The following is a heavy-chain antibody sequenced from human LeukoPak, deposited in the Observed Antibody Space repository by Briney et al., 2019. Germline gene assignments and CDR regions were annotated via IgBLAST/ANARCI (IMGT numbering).Heavy chain of an antibody. CDR1: GYSISSGYF. V-gene: IGHV4-61*02. J-gene: IGHJ3*02. Sequence: PSETLSLTCTVSGYSISSGYFWGWIRPPAGKGLEWIGRIYTSGSTNYNPSLKSRVTMSVDTSKNQFSLKLSSVTAADTAVYYCARDGLSRDFLTGYYMGAFDIWGPGTTVTVSS. CDR2: IYTSGST. D-gene: IGHD3-9*01. CDR3: ARDGLSRDFLTGYYMGAFDI.